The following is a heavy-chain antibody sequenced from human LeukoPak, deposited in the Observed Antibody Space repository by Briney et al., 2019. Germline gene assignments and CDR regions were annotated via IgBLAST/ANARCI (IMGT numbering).Heavy chain of an antibody. J-gene: IGHJ2*01. CDR3: ARRHMDWYLDL. CDR2: INWHGGRT. CDR1: GFTFSSYW. V-gene: IGHV3-20*04. Sequence: GGSLRLSCAASGFTFSSYWMHWVRQAPGKGLEWVAEINWHGGRTSYVDSVKGRFTISRDNAKNSLYLQMSSLRAEDTALYYCARRHMDWYLDLWGRGTLLIVSS.